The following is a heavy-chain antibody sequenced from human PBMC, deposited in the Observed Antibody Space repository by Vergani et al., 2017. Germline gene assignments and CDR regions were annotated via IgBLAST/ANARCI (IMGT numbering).Heavy chain of an antibody. Sequence: QAQLQESGPGVVKPSQTLSLTCAVSGGSISSGDHCWTWIRQRPGKGLEWIGYIFYSGTTYDNPSLRSRLTISVDTSQNQFSLKLRSVTAADTAVYYCARDRALVATIYYYYGMDVWGQGTTVTVSS. CDR3: ARDRALVATIYYYYGMDV. CDR2: IFYSGTT. J-gene: IGHJ6*02. V-gene: IGHV4-31*11. D-gene: IGHD5-12*01. CDR1: GGSISSGDHC.